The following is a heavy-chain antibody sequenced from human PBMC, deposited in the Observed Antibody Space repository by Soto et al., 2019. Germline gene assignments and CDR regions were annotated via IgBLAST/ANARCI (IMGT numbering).Heavy chain of an antibody. D-gene: IGHD2-15*01. CDR2: ISYDGSNK. Sequence: QVQLVESGGGVVQPGRSLRLSCAASGFTFRSYAMHWVRQAPGKGLECVAVISYDGSNKFYRDYVKGRFTSSRDNSKNTLYLQINSLRYEDTAVYYCARGDREDIAVVIGVRPGEYGVDVWGQGTTVTVSS. CDR3: ARGDREDIAVVIGVRPGEYGVDV. CDR1: GFTFRSYA. V-gene: IGHV3-30-3*01. J-gene: IGHJ6*02.